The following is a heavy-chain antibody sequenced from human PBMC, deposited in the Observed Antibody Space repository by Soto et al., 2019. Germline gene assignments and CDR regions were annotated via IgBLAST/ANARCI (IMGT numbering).Heavy chain of an antibody. V-gene: IGHV4-4*07. D-gene: IGHD3-10*01. CDR2: IYTSGST. Sequence: PSETLSLTLTVSGGSISSYYWSWIRQPAGKGLEWIGRIYTSGSTNYNPSLKSRVTMSVDTSKNQFSLKLSSVTAADTAVYYCARNGDYYGSGSYLSYYYYGMDVWGQGTTVTVSS. J-gene: IGHJ6*02. CDR1: GGSISSYY. CDR3: ARNGDYYGSGSYLSYYYYGMDV.